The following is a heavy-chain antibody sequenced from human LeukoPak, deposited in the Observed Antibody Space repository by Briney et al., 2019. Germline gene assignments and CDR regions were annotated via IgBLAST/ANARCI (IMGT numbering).Heavy chain of an antibody. V-gene: IGHV3-11*01. Sequence: GGSLRLSCAASGFTFSDYHMSWIRQAPGKGLEWVSYISATNTDIHYTDSVKGRFTISRDKAKNSLYLQMNSLRTEDTALYYCAKGYRIVSGSLDYWGQGTLVTVSS. D-gene: IGHD3-10*01. CDR3: AKGYRIVSGSLDY. CDR2: ISATNTDI. CDR1: GFTFSDYH. J-gene: IGHJ4*02.